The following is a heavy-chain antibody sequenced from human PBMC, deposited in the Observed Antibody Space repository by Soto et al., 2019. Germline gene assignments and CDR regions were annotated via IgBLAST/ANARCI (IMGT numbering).Heavy chain of an antibody. J-gene: IGHJ6*02. CDR1: GDTFKNCV. Sequence: QVQVVQSGVEVSSPGSSVKVSCTASGDTFKNCVISWVRQAPVQGLEWMGGIIPLFGTTDFAQRFPGRLTITTDESTTTAYMELSRLRSEDTATYYLAAELCFGNVSVVWGQGTTVIVSS. D-gene: IGHD3-10*01. V-gene: IGHV1-69*05. CDR3: AAELCFGNVSVV. CDR2: IIPLFGTT.